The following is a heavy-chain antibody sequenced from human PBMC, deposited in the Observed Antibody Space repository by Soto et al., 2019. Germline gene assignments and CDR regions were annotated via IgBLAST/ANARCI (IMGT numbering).Heavy chain of an antibody. D-gene: IGHD3-10*01. J-gene: IGHJ5*02. V-gene: IGHV4-39*01. Sequence: PXETMSLTCTVSGGSISSSSYYWGWIHQPPGKGLEWIGSIYYSGSTYYNPSLKSRVTISVDTSKNQFSLKLSSVTAADTAVYYCARHRGPMVRGVITTWFDPWGQGTLVTVTS. CDR1: GGSISSSSYY. CDR2: IYYSGST. CDR3: ARHRGPMVRGVITTWFDP.